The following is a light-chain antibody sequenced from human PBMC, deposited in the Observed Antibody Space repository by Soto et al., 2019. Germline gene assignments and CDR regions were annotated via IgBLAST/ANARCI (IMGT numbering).Light chain of an antibody. CDR3: KQYNSYRT. CDR2: DAS. CDR1: KSISSW. V-gene: IGKV1-5*01. Sequence: IPFTQPPSTLSASVGERVTITCRARKSISSWLAWYQQKPGKAPTLLIHDASTLESGVPSRFSGIGSGREFTLTISSLQRDDVASYYCKQYNSYRTFGQGTKVDIK. J-gene: IGKJ1*01.